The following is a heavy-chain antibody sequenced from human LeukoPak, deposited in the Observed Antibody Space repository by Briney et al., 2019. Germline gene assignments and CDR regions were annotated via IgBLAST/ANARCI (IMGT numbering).Heavy chain of an antibody. V-gene: IGHV4-38-2*02. Sequence: PSETLSLTCTVSGYSISSGYYWGWIRQPPGKGLEWIGSIYHSGSTYYNPSLKSRVTISVDTSKNQFSLKLSSVTAADTAVYYCARGPYGGNSGEHAFDIWGQGTMVTVSS. J-gene: IGHJ3*02. D-gene: IGHD4-23*01. CDR1: GYSISSGYY. CDR2: IYHSGST. CDR3: ARGPYGGNSGEHAFDI.